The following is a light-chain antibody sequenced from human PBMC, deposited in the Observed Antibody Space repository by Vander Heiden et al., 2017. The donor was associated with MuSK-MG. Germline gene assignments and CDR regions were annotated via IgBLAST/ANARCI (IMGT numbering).Light chain of an antibody. J-gene: IGKJ1*01. V-gene: IGKV1-5*01. Sequence: DIQMTQSPSTLSASVGDRVTITCRASQSISSWLAWYQQKPGKAPKLLIYDASSWESGVPSRFSGSGSGTEFTLTISSLQPDDFATYYGQQYNSYWTFGQGTKVEIK. CDR2: DAS. CDR3: QQYNSYWT. CDR1: QSISSW.